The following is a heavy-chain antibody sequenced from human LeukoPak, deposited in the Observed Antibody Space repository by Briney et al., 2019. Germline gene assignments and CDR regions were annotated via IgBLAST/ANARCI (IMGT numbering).Heavy chain of an antibody. V-gene: IGHV3-48*01. D-gene: IGHD5-24*01. CDR2: ISSSSSTI. CDR1: GFTFSSYN. CDR3: ARDPDDGYPDY. Sequence: GGSLRLSCAASGFTFSSYNMNWVRQAPGKGLEWVSYISSSSSTIYYADSVKGRFTISRDNAKNSLYLQMNSLRAEDTAVYYCARDPDDGYPDYWGQGTLVTVSS. J-gene: IGHJ4*02.